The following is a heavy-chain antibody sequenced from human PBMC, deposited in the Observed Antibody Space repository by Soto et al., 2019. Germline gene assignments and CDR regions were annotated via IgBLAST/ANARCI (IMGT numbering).Heavy chain of an antibody. V-gene: IGHV3-33*01. CDR3: VRVFDTYYFDL. D-gene: IGHD3-9*01. Sequence: QVQVVESGGGVVQPGRSLRLSCAASGFTFSTYGMHWVRQAPGKGLEWVALVWSDGSKKYYADSVKGRFIISRDNSKDTLHLHMNSLRAEDTAVYYCVRVFDTYYFDLWGQGTLVTVST. J-gene: IGHJ4*02. CDR2: VWSDGSKK. CDR1: GFTFSTYG.